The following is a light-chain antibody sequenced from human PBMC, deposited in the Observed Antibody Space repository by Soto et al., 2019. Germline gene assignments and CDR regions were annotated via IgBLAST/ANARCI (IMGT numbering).Light chain of an antibody. V-gene: IGKV3-15*01. CDR2: CAS. CDR1: QSVCSN. J-gene: IGKJ1*01. CDR3: RQYNSWPPEGT. Sequence: EIVMTQSPATLSLSPGERATLSCRASQSVCSNLLWYQQKNGQAPTLLIYCASTSAAGIPARCSGSGSGTAYFLTIISLQSADFSIVYCRQYNSWPPEGTFGQGTKVEIK.